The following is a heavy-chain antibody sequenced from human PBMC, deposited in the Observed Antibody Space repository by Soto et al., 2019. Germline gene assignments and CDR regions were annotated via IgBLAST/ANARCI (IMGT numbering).Heavy chain of an antibody. V-gene: IGHV3-30-3*01. Sequence: QVQVVESGGGVVQPGRSLRLSCAASGFTFSSYAMYWVRQAPGKGLEWVAVISYDGSNKYDADSVKGRFTISRDNSKNTLYLQMNRLRAEDTAVYYGARATSGWYKDAFDIWGQGTMVTVSS. CDR3: ARATSGWYKDAFDI. CDR2: ISYDGSNK. CDR1: GFTFSSYA. D-gene: IGHD6-19*01. J-gene: IGHJ3*02.